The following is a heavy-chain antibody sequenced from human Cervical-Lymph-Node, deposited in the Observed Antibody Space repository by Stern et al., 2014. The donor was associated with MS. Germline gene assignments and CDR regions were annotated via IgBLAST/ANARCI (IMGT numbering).Heavy chain of an antibody. CDR1: GDSISSYTHY. D-gene: IGHD2-8*02. V-gene: IGHV4-39*01. CDR2: VYYRGAT. J-gene: IGHJ4*02. CDR3: AKHACTGAACPFDL. Sequence: QLQLQESGPGLVKPSETLSLTCAVSGDSISSYTHYWAWIRQPPGKGLEWIGSVYYRGATYYNPSLKSPVTISVDTSKNHFSGGLTSGTAADTAVYYCAKHACTGAACPFDLWGQGTLVTVSS.